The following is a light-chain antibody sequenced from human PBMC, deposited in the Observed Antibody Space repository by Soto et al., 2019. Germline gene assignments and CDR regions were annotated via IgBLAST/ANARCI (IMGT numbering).Light chain of an antibody. J-gene: IGLJ1*01. CDR3: QAWHITTDHSV. Sequence: SYELTQPPSVSVAPEKTARLTCGGDNIGSKRVHWYRQKPGQAPVLVIYYDSDRPSGIPERFSGSNSGNTATLTINRVEALDAVDSYCQAWHITTDHSVFATGTKVTVL. CDR1: NIGSKR. CDR2: YDS. V-gene: IGLV3-21*04.